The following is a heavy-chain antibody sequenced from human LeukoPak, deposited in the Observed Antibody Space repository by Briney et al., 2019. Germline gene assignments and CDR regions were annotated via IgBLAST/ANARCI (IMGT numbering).Heavy chain of an antibody. Sequence: PSETLSLTCTVSGGSISSYYWSWIRQPPGKGLERIGYIYYSGSTNYNPSLKSRVTISVDTSKNQFSLKLSSVTAADTAVYYCARHTLNTAEADYWGQGTLVTVSS. CDR3: ARHTLNTAEADY. CDR2: IYYSGST. D-gene: IGHD5-18*01. V-gene: IGHV4-59*08. CDR1: GGSISSYY. J-gene: IGHJ4*02.